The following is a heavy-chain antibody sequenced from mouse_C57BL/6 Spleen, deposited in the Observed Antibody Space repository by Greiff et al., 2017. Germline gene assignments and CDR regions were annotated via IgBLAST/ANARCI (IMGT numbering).Heavy chain of an antibody. CDR3: ARHQMAFYAMDY. J-gene: IGHJ4*01. Sequence: VKLMESGPGLVAPSQSLSITCTVSGFSLTSYGVHWVRQPPGKGLEWLVVIWSDGSTTYNSALKSRLSISKDNSKSQVFLQMNSLQTDDTAMYYCARHQMAFYAMDYWGQGTSVTVSS. V-gene: IGHV2-6*03. CDR2: IWSDGST. CDR1: GFSLTSYG.